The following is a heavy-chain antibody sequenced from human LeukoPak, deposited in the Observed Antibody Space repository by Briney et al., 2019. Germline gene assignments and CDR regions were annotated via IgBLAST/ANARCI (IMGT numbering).Heavy chain of an antibody. Sequence: GGSLRLSCAASGFTFNDYSMNWVRQAPGKGLEWVSSILSGSGNIYYADSVKGRFTISRDSAENSLYLQMNSLRADGTAVYYCARDGWNLPHSSYSGLEAWAKGPRSPSP. J-gene: IGHJ6*02. V-gene: IGHV3-21*01. CDR1: GFTFNDYS. CDR2: ILSGSGNI. D-gene: IGHD4-23*01. CDR3: ARDGWNLPHSSYSGLEA.